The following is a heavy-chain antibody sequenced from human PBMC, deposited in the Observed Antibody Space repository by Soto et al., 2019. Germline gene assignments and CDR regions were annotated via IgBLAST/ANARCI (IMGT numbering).Heavy chain of an antibody. CDR1: GGTFSSYA. CDR2: INPSGGST. Sequence: ASVKVSCKASGGTFSSYAISRVRQAPGQGLEWMGIINPSGGSTSYAQKFQGRVTMTRDTSTSTVYMELSSLRSEDTAVYYCAREMDGYSSGGYRNNYYYYYCMDVCGKGTTVTVSS. D-gene: IGHD6-13*01. J-gene: IGHJ6*04. V-gene: IGHV1-46*01. CDR3: AREMDGYSSGGYRNNYYYYYCMDV.